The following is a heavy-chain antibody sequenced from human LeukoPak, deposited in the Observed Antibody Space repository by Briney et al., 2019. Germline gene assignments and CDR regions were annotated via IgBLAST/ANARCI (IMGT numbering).Heavy chain of an antibody. D-gene: IGHD3-10*01. Sequence: ASVKVSCKASGYTFTGYYMHWVRQAPGQGLEWMGWINPNSGGTNYAQKFQGRVTMTRDTSISTDYMELSRLRSDDTAVYYCARGGYGVTMVRGVLDYWGQGTLVTVSS. CDR1: GYTFTGYY. CDR3: ARGGYGVTMVRGVLDY. CDR2: INPNSGGT. J-gene: IGHJ4*02. V-gene: IGHV1-2*02.